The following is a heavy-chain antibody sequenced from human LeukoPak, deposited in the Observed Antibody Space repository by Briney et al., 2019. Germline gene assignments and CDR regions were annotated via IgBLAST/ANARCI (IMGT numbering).Heavy chain of an antibody. Sequence: SETLSLTCTVSGYSISSGYYWGWIRQPPGKGLEWIGSIYHSGSTYYNPSLKSRVTISVDTSKNQFSLKLSSVTAADTAVYYCARDLGYCGGDCYSWGQGTLVTVSS. CDR3: ARDLGYCGGDCYS. V-gene: IGHV4-38-2*02. CDR2: IYHSGST. CDR1: GYSISSGYY. J-gene: IGHJ5*02. D-gene: IGHD2-21*01.